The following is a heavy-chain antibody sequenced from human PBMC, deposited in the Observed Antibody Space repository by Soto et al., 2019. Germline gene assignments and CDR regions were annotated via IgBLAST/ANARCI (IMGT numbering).Heavy chain of an antibody. J-gene: IGHJ6*02. CDR2: IYHSGST. Sequence: SETLSLTCAVSGGSISSGGYSWSWIRQPPGKGLEWIGYIYHSGSTYYNPSLKSRVTISVDRSKNQFSLKLSSVTAADTAVYYCARGRVFSLYYYYGMDVWGQGTPVTVSS. CDR1: GGSISSGGYS. D-gene: IGHD3-9*01. CDR3: ARGRVFSLYYYYGMDV. V-gene: IGHV4-30-2*01.